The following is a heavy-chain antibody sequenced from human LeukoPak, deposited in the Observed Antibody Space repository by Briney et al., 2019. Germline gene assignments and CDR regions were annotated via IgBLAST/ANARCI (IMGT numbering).Heavy chain of an antibody. CDR3: ARLWGYFDY. V-gene: IGHV4-39*01. D-gene: IGHD3-16*01. CDR2: IYYSGST. CDR1: GGSISSSSYY. Sequence: PSETLSLTCTVSGGSISSSSYYWGWIRQPPGKGLEWSGSIYYSGSTYYNPSLKSRVTISVDTSKNQFSLKLSSVTAADTAVYYCARLWGYFDYWGQGTLVTVSS. J-gene: IGHJ4*02.